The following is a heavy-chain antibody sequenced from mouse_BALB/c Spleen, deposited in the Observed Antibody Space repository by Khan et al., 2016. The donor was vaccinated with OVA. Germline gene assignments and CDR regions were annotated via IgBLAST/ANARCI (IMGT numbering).Heavy chain of an antibody. Sequence: VQLKQSGPGLVKPSQSLSLTCSVTGYSITSGYYWNWIRQFPGNKLEWMGYISYDGSNNYNPSLKNRISITRDTSKKQFFLKLNSVTTEDTATYYCARDGLRLWYVDVWGAGTTVTVSS. D-gene: IGHD1-2*01. CDR3: ARDGLRLWYVDV. CDR1: GYSITSGYY. CDR2: ISYDGSN. J-gene: IGHJ1*01. V-gene: IGHV3-6*02.